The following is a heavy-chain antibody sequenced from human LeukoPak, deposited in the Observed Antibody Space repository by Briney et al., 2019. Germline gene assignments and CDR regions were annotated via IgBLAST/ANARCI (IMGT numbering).Heavy chain of an antibody. V-gene: IGHV4-4*02. CDR3: ARGGKAYYYGSGSYYHYKYFDY. CDR2: IYHSGST. D-gene: IGHD3-10*01. CDR1: GGSISSSNW. J-gene: IGHJ4*02. Sequence: PSGTLSLTCAVSGGSISSSNWWSWVRPPPGKGLEWIGEIYHSGSTNYNPSLKSRVTISVDKSKNQFSLKLSSVTAADTAVYYCARGGKAYYYGSGSYYHYKYFDYWGQGTLVTVSS.